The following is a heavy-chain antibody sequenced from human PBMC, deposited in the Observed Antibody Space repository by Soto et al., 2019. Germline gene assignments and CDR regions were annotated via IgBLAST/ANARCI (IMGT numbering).Heavy chain of an antibody. V-gene: IGHV4-59*01. D-gene: IGHD3-16*02. CDR2: IYYSGST. J-gene: IGHJ6*03. Sequence: SETLSLTCTVSGGSISSYYWSWIRQPPGKGLEWIGYIYYSGSTNYNPSLKSRVTISVDTSKNQFSLKLSSVTAADTAVYYCARGGTSGELSFSYSYMDVWGKGTTVTVSS. CDR3: ARGGTSGELSFSYSYMDV. CDR1: GGSISSYY.